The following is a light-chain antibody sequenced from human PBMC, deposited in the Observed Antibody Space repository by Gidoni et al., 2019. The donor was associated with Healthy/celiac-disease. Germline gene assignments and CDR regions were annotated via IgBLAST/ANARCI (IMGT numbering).Light chain of an antibody. CDR1: QSVSDNY. J-gene: IGKJ3*01. CDR2: GAS. V-gene: IGKV3-20*01. Sequence: IVLTQSPGTLSLSPGERATLSCRASQSVSDNYLAWYQQKPGQSPRLLVYGASNRATAIPDRFTGSGSGTDFTLTIDRLEPDDLAVYYCQQYADSATTFGPGTQVEIK. CDR3: QQYADSATT.